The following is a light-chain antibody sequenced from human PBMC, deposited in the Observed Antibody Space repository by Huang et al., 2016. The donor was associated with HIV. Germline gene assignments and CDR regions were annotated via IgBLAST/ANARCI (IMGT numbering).Light chain of an antibody. CDR2: WAS. CDR3: QQYYGAPRT. Sequence: DIVMTQSPESLAVSLGERATINCKSSLSIFSGSNNRNYLAWYQQRPGQPPKLLIYWASTREAGVPDRFIGSGSGADFSLTISSLQAEDVAVYYCQQYYGAPRTFGQGTKVEIK. J-gene: IGKJ1*01. CDR1: LSIFSGSNNRNY. V-gene: IGKV4-1*01.